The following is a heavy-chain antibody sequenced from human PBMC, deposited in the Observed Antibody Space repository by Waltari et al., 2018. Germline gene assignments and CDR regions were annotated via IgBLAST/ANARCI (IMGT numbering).Heavy chain of an antibody. D-gene: IGHD2-8*01. Sequence: EVQLLESGGGLVQPGGSLRLSCEGSGFIFSSYAMSWVRQAPGKGLEWVSAISESASASFYADSVKGRFSISRDNSKNTLFLQVNSLRADDTAIYYCAIDLGYFTSWGPGTLVTVSS. CDR2: ISESASAS. V-gene: IGHV3-23*01. CDR1: GFIFSSYA. CDR3: AIDLGYFTS. J-gene: IGHJ5*02.